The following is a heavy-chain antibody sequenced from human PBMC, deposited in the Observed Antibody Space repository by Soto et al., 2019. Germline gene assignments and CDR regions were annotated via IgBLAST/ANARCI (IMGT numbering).Heavy chain of an antibody. CDR1: GYSFTSYW. CDR3: ARGYYYDSSGYYSGFDY. J-gene: IGHJ4*02. D-gene: IGHD3-22*01. CDR2: IDPSDSYT. Sequence: PGESLKISCKGSGYSFTSYWISWVRQMPGKGLEWMGRIDPSDSYTNYSPSFQGHVTFSADKSISTAYLQWSSLKASDTAMYYCARGYYYDSSGYYSGFDYWGQGTLVTVSS. V-gene: IGHV5-10-1*01.